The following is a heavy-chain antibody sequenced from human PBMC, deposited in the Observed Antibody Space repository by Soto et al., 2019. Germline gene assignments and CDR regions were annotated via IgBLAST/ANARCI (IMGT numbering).Heavy chain of an antibody. J-gene: IGHJ5*02. CDR1: GFTFDDYG. D-gene: IGHD3-10*01. Sequence: DSGGGVVWPGGSLRLSCAASGFTFDDYGMSWVRQVPGKGLEWVSGSNSNGDKTGYADAVKGRFTISRDNAKNSLYLQMNSLRVEDTALYHCAREYGSGSSSPWFDPWGQGTLVTVSS. CDR3: AREYGSGSSSPWFDP. V-gene: IGHV3-20*01. CDR2: SNSNGDKT.